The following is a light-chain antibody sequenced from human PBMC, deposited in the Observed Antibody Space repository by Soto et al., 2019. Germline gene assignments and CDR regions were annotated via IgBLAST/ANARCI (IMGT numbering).Light chain of an antibody. J-gene: IGLJ2*01. V-gene: IGLV1-40*01. Sequence: QAVVTQPPSVSGAPGQRVTISCTGSSSNIGAGYDVHWYQQLPGTAPKLLIYGNSNRPSGVPDRFSGSKSGTSASLAITGLQAEHEADYYCQSYDSSLSVHVVFGGGTKLTVL. CDR1: SSNIGAGYD. CDR2: GNS. CDR3: QSYDSSLSVHVV.